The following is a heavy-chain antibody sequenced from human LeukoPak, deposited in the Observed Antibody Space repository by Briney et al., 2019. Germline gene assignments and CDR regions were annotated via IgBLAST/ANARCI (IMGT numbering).Heavy chain of an antibody. Sequence: PSQTLSLTCTASGGSISSNSYNWGWIRQPDGKGLEWIGRIYSSGSTNCNPSLKSRVTISIDTSRDQFSLKLASVTAADTAVYYCARVTIPAAGHAFDIWGQGTMVTVSS. CDR3: ARVTIPAAGHAFDI. J-gene: IGHJ3*02. CDR2: IYSSGST. D-gene: IGHD6-13*01. CDR1: GGSISSNSYN. V-gene: IGHV4-61*02.